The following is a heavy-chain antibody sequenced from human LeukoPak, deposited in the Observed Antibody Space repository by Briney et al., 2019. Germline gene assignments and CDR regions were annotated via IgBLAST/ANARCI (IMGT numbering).Heavy chain of an antibody. CDR2: LNPSGGSS. CDR1: GYTVTSYY. CDR3: ALQPKGYFDY. V-gene: IGHV1-46*01. J-gene: IGHJ4*02. Sequence: ASVKVSCKASGYTVTSYYMHWVRQAPGQGLEWMGILNPSGGSSSYAQKFQGRATLTRATSTSTVYMELSSLRSEDTAVYYCALQPKGYFDYWGQGTLVTVSS.